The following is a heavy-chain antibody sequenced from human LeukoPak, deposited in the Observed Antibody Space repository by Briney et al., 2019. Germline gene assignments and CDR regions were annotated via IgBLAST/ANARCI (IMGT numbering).Heavy chain of an antibody. D-gene: IGHD5-12*01. Sequence: GGSLRLSCAVSGFTFSGFWMSWSRQAPGKGLEWVASINSDGSEGYYADVVKGRFTTSRDNAKNSLYLQMNSLRAEDTAVYYCARATPWYVATGNWGQGTLVTVSS. CDR1: GFTFSGFW. CDR2: INSDGSEG. J-gene: IGHJ4*02. CDR3: ARATPWYVATGN. V-gene: IGHV3-7*03.